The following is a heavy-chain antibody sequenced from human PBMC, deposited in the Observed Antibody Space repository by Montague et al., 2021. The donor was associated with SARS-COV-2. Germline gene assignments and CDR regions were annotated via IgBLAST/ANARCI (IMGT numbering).Heavy chain of an antibody. J-gene: IGHJ4*02. CDR2: THYRSMWKS. D-gene: IGHD6-13*01. CDR1: GDSVSSNSAT. V-gene: IGHV6-1*01. CDR3: VRGIEAAGSYDY. Sequence: CAISGDSVSSNSATWNWIRQSPSRGLEWLGRTHYRSMWKSDYARSVKSRIAINPDTSKNQFSLQLSSVTPEDTALYYCVRGIEAAGSYDYWDQGTLVTVSS.